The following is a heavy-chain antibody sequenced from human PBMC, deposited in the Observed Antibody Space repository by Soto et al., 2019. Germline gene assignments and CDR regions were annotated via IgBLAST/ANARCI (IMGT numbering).Heavy chain of an antibody. Sequence: EVQLLESGGGLVQPGGSLRLSCAASGFTFSSYAMSWVRQAPGKGLEWVSAIRGSGGSTYYADSVKGRFTISRDNSKNTLYLQMNSLRAEDTAVYYCAKGPARGVLPYYGMYVWGQGTTVTVSS. CDR1: GFTFSSYA. D-gene: IGHD3-10*01. V-gene: IGHV3-23*01. CDR2: IRGSGGST. CDR3: AKGPARGVLPYYGMYV. J-gene: IGHJ6*02.